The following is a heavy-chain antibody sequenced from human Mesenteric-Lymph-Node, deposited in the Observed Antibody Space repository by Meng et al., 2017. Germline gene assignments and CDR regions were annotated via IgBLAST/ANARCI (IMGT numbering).Heavy chain of an antibody. J-gene: IGHJ6*02. CDR1: GFTFSSYS. V-gene: IGHV3-21*01. CDR2: ISSSSSYI. CDR3: ARVRLVVGGSASYTGMDV. Sequence: GESLKISCAASGFTFSSYSMNWVRQAPGKGLEWVSSISSSSSYIYYADSVKGRFTISRDNAKNSLYLQMNSLRAEDTAVYYCARVRLVVGGSASYTGMDVWGQGTTVTVSS. D-gene: IGHD1-26*01.